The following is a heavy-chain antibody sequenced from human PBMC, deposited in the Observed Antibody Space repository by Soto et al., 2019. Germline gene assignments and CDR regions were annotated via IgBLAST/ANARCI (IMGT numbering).Heavy chain of an antibody. CDR1: GFTFSSYA. D-gene: IGHD3-22*01. Sequence: HPGGSLRLSCAASGFTFSSYAMSWVRQAPGKGLEWVSGISGGGGSTYFADSVKGRFTISRDNSKNTLYLQMNSLRAEDTAVYFCAKGSVVTYLGYWGQGTLVTVSS. CDR2: ISGGGGST. V-gene: IGHV3-23*01. J-gene: IGHJ4*02. CDR3: AKGSVVTYLGY.